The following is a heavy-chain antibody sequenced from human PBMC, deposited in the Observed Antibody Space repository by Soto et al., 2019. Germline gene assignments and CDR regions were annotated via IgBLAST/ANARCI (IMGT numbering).Heavy chain of an antibody. CDR3: ARDFSMVIVAPGY. Sequence: GGSLRLSCAASGFTFSSYAMHWVRQAPGKGLEWVGFIWYDGINTFYAESVKGRFTISRDNSKNTVYLQINALRAEDTAVYYCARDFSMVIVAPGYWGQGTLVTVSS. D-gene: IGHD5-12*01. CDR2: IWYDGINT. V-gene: IGHV3-33*01. CDR1: GFTFSSYA. J-gene: IGHJ4*02.